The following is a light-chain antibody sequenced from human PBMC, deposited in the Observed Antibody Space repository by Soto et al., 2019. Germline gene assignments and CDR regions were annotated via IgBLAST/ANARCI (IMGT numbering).Light chain of an antibody. CDR3: QQYGSSPQT. V-gene: IGKV3-20*01. J-gene: IGKJ1*01. CDR2: GAS. CDR1: QSLSSGY. Sequence: EIVLTQSPGTLSLSPGERATLSCRDSQSLSSGYLAWYQQIPGEAPRPPIYGASSSATGIPDRFSGSGSGTDFTHTISRLEPEDFAVYYCQQYGSSPQTFGQGTKVDIK.